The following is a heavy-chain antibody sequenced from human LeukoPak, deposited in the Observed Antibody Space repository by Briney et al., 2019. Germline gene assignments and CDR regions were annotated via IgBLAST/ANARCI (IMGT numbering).Heavy chain of an antibody. V-gene: IGHV5-51*01. CDR1: GYSFTSYW. D-gene: IGHD6-6*01. J-gene: IGHJ4*02. CDR2: IYPGDSDT. CDR3: ARAIAARWFFFDY. Sequence: GESLKISCKGSGYSFTSYWIGWVRQMPGKGLEWMGIIYPGDSDTRYSPSFQGQVTISADRSISTAYLQWSSLKASDTAMYYCARAIAARWFFFDYWGRGTLVTVSS.